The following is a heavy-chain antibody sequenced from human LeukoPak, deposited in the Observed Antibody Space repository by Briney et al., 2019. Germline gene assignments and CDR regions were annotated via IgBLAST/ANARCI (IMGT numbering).Heavy chain of an antibody. D-gene: IGHD3-22*01. Sequence: PGGSLRLSCAASGFSSYTMTWVRQAPGKGLEWVSSISGSGTYISYADSLKGRFTISRDNGKKALYLQVNSLRAEDTAVYHCARDGNYYDNGAYYDAFDLWGQGTMVTVSS. V-gene: IGHV3-21*01. CDR3: ARDGNYYDNGAYYDAFDL. CDR2: ISGSGTYI. J-gene: IGHJ3*01. CDR1: GFSSYT.